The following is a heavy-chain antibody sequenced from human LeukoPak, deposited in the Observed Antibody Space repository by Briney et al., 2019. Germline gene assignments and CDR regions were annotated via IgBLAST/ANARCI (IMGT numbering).Heavy chain of an antibody. CDR3: ARRVDTAFAFDI. V-gene: IGHV5-51*01. J-gene: IGHJ3*02. CDR1: GYSFTTYW. CDR2: IYPGDSDA. Sequence: GESLKISCKGSGYSFTTYWIAWVRRMPGKGLEWMGIIYPGDSDARYSPSFQGQVTISADKSISTAYLQWSSLKASDTAMYCCARRVDTAFAFDIWGQGTMVTVSS. D-gene: IGHD5-18*01.